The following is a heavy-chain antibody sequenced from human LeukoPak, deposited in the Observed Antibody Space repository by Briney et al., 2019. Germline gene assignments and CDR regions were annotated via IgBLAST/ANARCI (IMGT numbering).Heavy chain of an antibody. D-gene: IGHD3-3*01. CDR1: GGSISSGGYC. V-gene: IGHV4-30-2*01. J-gene: IGHJ4*02. CDR3: ARAVNYDFWSGQYYFDY. CDR2: IYHSGST. Sequence: SETLSLTCTVSGGSISSGGYCWSWIRQPPGKGLEWIGYIYHSGSTYYNPSLKSRVTISVDRSKNQFSLKLSSVTAADTAVYYCARAVNYDFWSGQYYFDYWAREPWSPSPQ.